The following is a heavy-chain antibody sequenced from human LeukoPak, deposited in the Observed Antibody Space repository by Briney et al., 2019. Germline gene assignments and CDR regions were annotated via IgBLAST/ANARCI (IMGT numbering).Heavy chain of an antibody. Sequence: ASETLSLTCTVSGGSISSSSYYWGWIRQPPGKGLEWIGSIYYSGSTYYKPSPKSRVTISVDTSKKQISLKLTSVTAADTAVYYCARLTPVLEVDYWGQGTLVTVSS. CDR2: IYYSGST. CDR3: ARLTPVLEVDY. CDR1: GGSISSSSYY. D-gene: IGHD1-14*01. J-gene: IGHJ4*02. V-gene: IGHV4-39*01.